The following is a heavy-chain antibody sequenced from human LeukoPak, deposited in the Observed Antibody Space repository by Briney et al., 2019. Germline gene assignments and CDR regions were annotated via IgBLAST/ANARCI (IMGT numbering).Heavy chain of an antibody. V-gene: IGHV1-46*01. CDR2: INPSGGST. Sequence: ASVKVSCKASGYTFTSYYMHWVRQAPGQGLEWMGIINPSGGSTSYAQKFQGRVTMTRDTSTSTVYMELSSLRSEDTAVYYCARGRMVTAISRTYFDYWGQGTLVTVSS. J-gene: IGHJ4*02. CDR3: ARGRMVTAISRTYFDY. CDR1: GYTFTSYY. D-gene: IGHD2-21*02.